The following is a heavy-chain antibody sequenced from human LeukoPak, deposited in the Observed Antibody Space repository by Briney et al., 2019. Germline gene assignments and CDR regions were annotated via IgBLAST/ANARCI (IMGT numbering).Heavy chain of an antibody. J-gene: IGHJ5*02. Sequence: ASVKVSCKAAGYTFTNYHITWVRQAPGQGLEWMGWISPYNGNTNYAQNLQGRVTMTTDTSTRTAYMELRSLRSDDTAVYYCARGDISWFDPWGQGTLDTVSS. CDR1: GYTFTNYH. CDR2: ISPYNGNT. CDR3: ARGDISWFDP. V-gene: IGHV1-18*01. D-gene: IGHD3-9*01.